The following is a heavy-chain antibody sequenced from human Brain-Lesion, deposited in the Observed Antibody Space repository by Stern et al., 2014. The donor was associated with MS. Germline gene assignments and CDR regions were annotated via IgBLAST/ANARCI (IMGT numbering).Heavy chain of an antibody. Sequence: VQLVESGAEVKKPAASVTVSCKTSGYIFTGYYIHWVRQAPGQGLEWMAWINPNTGGTKYAQKLQGRVTMSRDTSISTAYVELSSLTSDDTAVYYCARDQRGITIFGVVTDYYYLGMDVWGQGTTVTVSS. CDR1: GYIFTGYY. CDR3: ARDQRGITIFGVVTDYYYLGMDV. J-gene: IGHJ6*02. D-gene: IGHD3-3*01. V-gene: IGHV1-2*02. CDR2: INPNTGGT.